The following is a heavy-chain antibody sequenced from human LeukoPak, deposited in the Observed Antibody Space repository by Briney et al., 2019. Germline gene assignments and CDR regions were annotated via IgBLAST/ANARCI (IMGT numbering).Heavy chain of an antibody. D-gene: IGHD2-2*01. CDR2: ISNSSSTI. Sequence: PGGSLRLSCAASGVTFSSYSMNWVRQAPGKGLEWVSYISNSSSTIYYADSVKGRFTISRDDAKNSLYLQMNSLRAKDTAVYYCARDSSPDYFDYWGQGTLVTVSS. CDR3: ARDSSPDYFDY. V-gene: IGHV3-48*04. J-gene: IGHJ4*02. CDR1: GVTFSSYS.